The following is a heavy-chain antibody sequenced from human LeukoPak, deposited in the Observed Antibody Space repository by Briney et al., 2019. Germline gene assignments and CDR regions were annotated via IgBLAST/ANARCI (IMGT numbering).Heavy chain of an antibody. CDR3: ASLTYYYDSSGYYYFDY. V-gene: IGHV3-53*01. Sequence: GGSLRLSCAASGFTVSSNYMSWVRQAPGKGLEWLSVIYSGGSTYYADSVKGRFTISRDNSKNTLYLQMNSLRAEDTAVYYCASLTYYYDSSGYYYFDYWGQGTLVTVSS. CDR2: IYSGGST. J-gene: IGHJ4*02. D-gene: IGHD3-22*01. CDR1: GFTVSSNY.